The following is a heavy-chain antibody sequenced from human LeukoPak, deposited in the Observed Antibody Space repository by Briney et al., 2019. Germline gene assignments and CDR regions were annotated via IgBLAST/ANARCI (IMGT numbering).Heavy chain of an antibody. CDR1: GFTFSSYC. CDR3: ARRVVVAAAPYYFDY. CDR2: INSDGSST. D-gene: IGHD2-2*01. V-gene: IGHV3-74*01. J-gene: IGHJ4*02. Sequence: GGSLSLSCAASGFTFSSYCMHWVRQGPGKGLVWVSRINSDGSSTNYADSVRGRFTISRDNAENTLYLQMNSLRVEDTAVYYCARRVVVAAAPYYFDYWGQGTLVTVSS.